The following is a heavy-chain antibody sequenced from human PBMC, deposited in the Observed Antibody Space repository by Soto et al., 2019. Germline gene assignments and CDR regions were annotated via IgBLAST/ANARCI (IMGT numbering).Heavy chain of an antibody. D-gene: IGHD5-12*01. Sequence: SVKVSCKAPGGTFSSYAISWVRQAPGQGLEWMGGIIPIFGTANYAQKFQGRVTITADKSTSTAYMELSSLRSEDTAVYYCARDGGVATITGYYYYYGMDVWGQGTTVTVSS. CDR3: ARDGGVATITGYYYYYGMDV. CDR2: IIPIFGTA. V-gene: IGHV1-69*06. J-gene: IGHJ6*02. CDR1: GGTFSSYA.